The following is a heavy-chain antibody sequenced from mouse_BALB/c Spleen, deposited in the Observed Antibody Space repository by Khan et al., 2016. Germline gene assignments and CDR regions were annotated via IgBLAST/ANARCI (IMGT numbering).Heavy chain of an antibody. D-gene: IGHD2-2*01. J-gene: IGHJ4*01. V-gene: IGHV2-6-7*01. Sequence: QVQLKESGPGLVAPSQSLSITCTVSGFSIIAYGVNWVRQPPGKGLEWLGMKWGDGSTDYNSALKSRLNITKDNSKSQVFLKMNRLQTDDTAKYYCARDGWGYYAMDYWGQGTSVTVSS. CDR1: GFSIIAYG. CDR3: ARDGWGYYAMDY. CDR2: KWGDGST.